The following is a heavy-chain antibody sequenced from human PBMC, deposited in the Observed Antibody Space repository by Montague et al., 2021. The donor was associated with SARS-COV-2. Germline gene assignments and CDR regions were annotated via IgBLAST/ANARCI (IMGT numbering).Heavy chain of an antibody. D-gene: IGHD2-15*01. V-gene: IGHV4-34*01. J-gene: IGHJ4*02. Sequence: SETLSLTCAVYGGSSNDYYWTWIRQSPGKGLQWIGEITHTGNIKYNPSLKNRVSMSMDKSKNHFSLRLSTATAADTARYYCARAQDMLIVATCVNYFDLWGLGTLVTVSS. CDR1: GGSSNDYY. CDR3: ARAQDMLIVATCVNYFDL. CDR2: ITHTGNI.